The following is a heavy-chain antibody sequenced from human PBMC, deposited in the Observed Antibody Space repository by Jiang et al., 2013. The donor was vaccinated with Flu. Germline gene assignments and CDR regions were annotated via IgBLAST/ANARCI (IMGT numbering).Heavy chain of an antibody. V-gene: IGHV3-30*03. CDR3: AREFRSSGFAGTFDI. CDR2: MSPDGNGK. Sequence: VQLLESGGSVVQPGRSLRLSCAAAGFISVIHWVRQAPGKGLEWVAAMSPDGNGKFYSDSVKGRFAVFRDNSLNTVHLQMDNLKHDDTAVYYCAREFRSSGFAGTFDIWGQGTMVIVSA. CDR1: GFISV. D-gene: IGHD3-22*01. J-gene: IGHJ3*02.